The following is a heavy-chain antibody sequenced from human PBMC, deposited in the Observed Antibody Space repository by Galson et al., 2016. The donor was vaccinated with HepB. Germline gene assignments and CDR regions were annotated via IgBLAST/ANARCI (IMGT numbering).Heavy chain of an antibody. Sequence: SLRLSCAASGFNFNDYYMSWIRQAPGKGLEWVSYISSSSSYTNYADSVKGRFTISRDNSKDTLYLQLTSLRTEDTAIYRCVKEPETAYGAFDPWGQGTLVIVSS. CDR2: ISSSSSYT. D-gene: IGHD4-17*01. CDR1: GFNFNDYY. V-gene: IGHV3-11*06. J-gene: IGHJ5*02. CDR3: VKEPETAYGAFDP.